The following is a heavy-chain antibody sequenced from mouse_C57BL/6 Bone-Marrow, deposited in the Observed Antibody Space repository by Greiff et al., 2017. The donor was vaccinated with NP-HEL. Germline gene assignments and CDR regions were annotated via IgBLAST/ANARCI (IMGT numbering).Heavy chain of an antibody. D-gene: IGHD1-1*01. CDR2: INPSSGYT. J-gene: IGHJ4*01. V-gene: IGHV1-7*01. CDR3: SSPYYAMDY. Sequence: LDWIGYINPSSGYTKYNQKFKDKATLTADKSSSTAYMQLSSLTYEDYSEYYGSSPYYAMDYWGQGTSVTVSS.